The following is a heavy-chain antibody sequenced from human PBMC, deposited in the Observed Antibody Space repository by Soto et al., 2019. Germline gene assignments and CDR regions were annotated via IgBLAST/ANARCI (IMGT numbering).Heavy chain of an antibody. CDR3: ARALSPDIVVVPAANQGGFDY. CDR1: GGSFSGYY. D-gene: IGHD2-2*01. CDR2: INHSGST. Sequence: SETLSLTCAVYGGSFSGYYRSWIRQPPGKGLEWIGEINHSGSTNYNPSLKSRVTISVDTSKNQFSLKLSSVTAADTAVYYCARALSPDIVVVPAANQGGFDYWGQGTLVTVSS. J-gene: IGHJ4*02. V-gene: IGHV4-34*01.